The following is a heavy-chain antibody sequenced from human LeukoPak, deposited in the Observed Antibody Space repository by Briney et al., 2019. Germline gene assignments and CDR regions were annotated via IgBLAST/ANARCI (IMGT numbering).Heavy chain of an antibody. D-gene: IGHD5-12*01. Sequence: QTGGSLRLSCAASEFSVGSNYMTWVRQAPGKGLEWVSLKSGGSTYYADSVKGRFAISRDNSKKTLYLQMNSLRAEDTAVYYCARGPSGYHNTGGQGTLVTVSS. CDR1: EFSVGSNY. V-gene: IGHV3-66*01. CDR3: ARGPSGYHNT. J-gene: IGHJ4*02. CDR2: KSGGST.